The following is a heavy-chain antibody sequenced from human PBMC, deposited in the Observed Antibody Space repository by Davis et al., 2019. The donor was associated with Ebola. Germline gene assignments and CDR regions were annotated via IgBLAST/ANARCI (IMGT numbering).Heavy chain of an antibody. CDR1: GFSVSGKY. V-gene: IGHV3-53*01. D-gene: IGHD1-26*01. CDR3: VRDQGYSRSTRPRYFYSYGMDV. J-gene: IGHJ6*04. Sequence: GESLKISCEVSGFSVSGKYMSWVRQAPGKGPEWVAVFYTDERTYYADSVKGRFTVSRDNAERSLFLQMDSLRGEDTAVYFCVRDQGYSRSTRPRYFYSYGMDVWGKGTTVTVSS. CDR2: FYTDERT.